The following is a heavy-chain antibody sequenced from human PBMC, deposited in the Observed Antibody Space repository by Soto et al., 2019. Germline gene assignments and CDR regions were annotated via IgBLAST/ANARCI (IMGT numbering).Heavy chain of an antibody. CDR1: GYTFTGYY. V-gene: IGHV1-2*02. CDR2: INPQSGVT. J-gene: IGHJ4*01. CDR3: ARDTPSDSAFDY. Sequence: GASVKVSCKASGYTFTGYYLHWVRQAPGQGLEWMGWINPQSGVTKSAQQFQGRVTMTRDTSITTAYMEVTSLRSDDTAVFYCARDTPSDSAFDYWGHGTLVTVSS.